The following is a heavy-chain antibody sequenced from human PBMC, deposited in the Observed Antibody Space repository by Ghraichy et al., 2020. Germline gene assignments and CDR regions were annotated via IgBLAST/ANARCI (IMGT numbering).Heavy chain of an antibody. J-gene: IGHJ4*02. CDR1: GGSISDTTDF. CDR2: IYEKGTT. V-gene: IGHV4-39*01. CDR3: ARSEEGFSDLHS. D-gene: IGHD2/OR15-2a*01. Sequence: GSLRLSCTVSGGSISDTTDFWAWIRQTQGKGLEWIGSIYEKGTTYYNPSLKSRTFISVDTSKNQFSLRLTFVTAADTAVYFCARSEEGFSDLHSWGQGIRVTVSS.